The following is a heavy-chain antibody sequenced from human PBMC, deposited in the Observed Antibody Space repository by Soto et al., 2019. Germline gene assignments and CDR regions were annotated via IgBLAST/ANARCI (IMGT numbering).Heavy chain of an antibody. CDR1: GGPFSGYY. CDR2: IHQTGDT. J-gene: IGHJ4*02. D-gene: IGHD1-26*01. Sequence: PSETLSLTCAVYGGPFSGYYWSWIRQPPGKGLEGIGEIHQTGDTNYNPYLTTRLTLSVDTSKKHFSLTLHSLTAADTAVYYCARALLINRGSYYDYWGQGTLVTVSS. V-gene: IGHV4-34*01. CDR3: ARALLINRGSYYDY.